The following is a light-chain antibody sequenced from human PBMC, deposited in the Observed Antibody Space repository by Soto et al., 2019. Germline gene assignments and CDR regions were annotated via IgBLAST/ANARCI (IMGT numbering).Light chain of an antibody. Sequence: EIVLTQSPGTLSLSPGERATLSCRASQSVSSSYLAWYQQKPGQAPRLLIYGASSSATGIPDRFSGSGAGTDFTRTISRLEPEDFAVYYCQQYGSSRLTFGGGTKVEIK. V-gene: IGKV3-20*01. CDR2: GAS. J-gene: IGKJ4*01. CDR3: QQYGSSRLT. CDR1: QSVSSSY.